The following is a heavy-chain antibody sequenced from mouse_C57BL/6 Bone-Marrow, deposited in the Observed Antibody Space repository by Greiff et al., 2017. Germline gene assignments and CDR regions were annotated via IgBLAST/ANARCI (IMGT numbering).Heavy chain of an antibody. CDR1: GFNFQDYY. CDR2: IDPEDGDT. CDR3: ARTYYSNYDAMDY. J-gene: IGHJ4*01. D-gene: IGHD2-5*01. V-gene: IGHV14-2*01. Sequence: VQLKQSGAELVKPGASVKLSCTASGFNFQDYYMHWVKQRPEQGLEWIGGIDPEDGDTNYAPKFQGKATITADTSSNTAYLQLSSLTSEDTAVYYCARTYYSNYDAMDYWGQGTSATVSS.